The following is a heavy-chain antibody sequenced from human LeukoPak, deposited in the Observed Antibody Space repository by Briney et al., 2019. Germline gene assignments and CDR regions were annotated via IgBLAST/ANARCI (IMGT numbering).Heavy chain of an antibody. Sequence: SETLSLTCAVYGGSFSGYYWSWIRQPPGKGLEWIGEINHSGSTNYNPSLKSRVTISVDTSKNQFSLKLSSVTAADTAVYYCARQGYYDILTGYYNVLDFWGQGTLVTVSS. J-gene: IGHJ4*02. V-gene: IGHV4-34*01. CDR3: ARQGYYDILTGYYNVLDF. CDR2: INHSGST. CDR1: GGSFSGYY. D-gene: IGHD3-9*01.